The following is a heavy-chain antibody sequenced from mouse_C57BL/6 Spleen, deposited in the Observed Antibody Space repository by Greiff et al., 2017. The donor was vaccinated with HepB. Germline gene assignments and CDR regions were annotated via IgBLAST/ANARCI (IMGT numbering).Heavy chain of an antibody. CDR1: GFTFSSYG. J-gene: IGHJ2*01. Sequence: EVHLVESGGDLVKPGGSLKLSCAASGFTFSSYGMSWVRQTPDRRLEWVATISSGGSYTYYPDSVKGRFTISRDNAKNTLYLQMSSLKSEDTAMYYCARRVTRWYFDYWGQGTTLTVSS. V-gene: IGHV5-6*01. D-gene: IGHD2-3*01. CDR2: ISSGGSYT. CDR3: ARRVTRWYFDY.